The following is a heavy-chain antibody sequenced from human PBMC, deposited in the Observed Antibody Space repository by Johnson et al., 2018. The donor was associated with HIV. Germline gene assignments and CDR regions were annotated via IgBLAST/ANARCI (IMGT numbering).Heavy chain of an antibody. Sequence: QMQLVESGGGLIQPGGSLRLSCKASGFSISSNYMSWVRQPPGKGLEWVAVISYDGSNKYYADSVKGRFTISRDNSKNTLYLQMNSLRAEDTAVYYCARVEWELELLGAFDIWGQGTMVTVSS. CDR1: GFSISSNY. J-gene: IGHJ3*02. CDR3: ARVEWELELLGAFDI. V-gene: IGHV3-30*03. D-gene: IGHD1-7*01. CDR2: ISYDGSNK.